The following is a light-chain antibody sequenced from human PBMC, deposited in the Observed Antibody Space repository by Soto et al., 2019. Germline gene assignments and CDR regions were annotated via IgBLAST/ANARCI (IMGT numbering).Light chain of an antibody. Sequence: QSVLTQPPSVSGAPGQRVTISCTGSSSNIGAGYDVHWYQQLPGTAPQLLIHGNSKRPSGVPDRLSGSKSGTSASLAITGLQAEDEADYYCQSYDSSLSVVFGGGTKLTVL. J-gene: IGLJ2*01. CDR2: GNS. CDR3: QSYDSSLSVV. V-gene: IGLV1-40*01. CDR1: SSNIGAGYD.